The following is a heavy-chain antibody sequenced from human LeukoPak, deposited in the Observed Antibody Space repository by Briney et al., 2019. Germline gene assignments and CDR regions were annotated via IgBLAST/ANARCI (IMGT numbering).Heavy chain of an antibody. CDR2: ISYDGSNK. V-gene: IGHV3-30*04. CDR3: ARGLYNWNDGYYFDY. Sequence: GGSLRLSCAASGFTFSSYAMHWVRQAPGRGLEWVAVISYDGSNKYYADSVKGRFTISRDNSKNTLYLQMNSLRAEDTAVYYCARGLYNWNDGYYFDYWGQGTLVTVSS. J-gene: IGHJ4*02. CDR1: GFTFSSYA. D-gene: IGHD1-1*01.